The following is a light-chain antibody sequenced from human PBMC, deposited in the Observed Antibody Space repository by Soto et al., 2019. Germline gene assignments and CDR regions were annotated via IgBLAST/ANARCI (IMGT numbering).Light chain of an antibody. CDR3: QQANSFPLT. J-gene: IGKJ4*01. Sequence: DIQMTQSPSSVSASVGDRVTITCRASQGIRSWLAWYQQKPGKAPTLLIYAASSLQSGVPSRFSGSVAVTDFTLTISSLQPEDFATYFSQQANSFPLTFGGGTKVEIK. CDR2: AAS. V-gene: IGKV1-12*01. CDR1: QGIRSW.